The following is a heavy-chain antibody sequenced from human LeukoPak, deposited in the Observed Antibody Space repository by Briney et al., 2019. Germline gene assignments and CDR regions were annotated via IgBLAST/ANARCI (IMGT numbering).Heavy chain of an antibody. J-gene: IGHJ4*02. CDR2: IYYSGST. D-gene: IGHD2-15*01. CDR1: GGSISSYS. CDR3: ATATLYCSGGSCYPNYFDY. Sequence: PSETLSLTCTVSGGSISSYSWSWIRQPPGKGPEWIGYIYYSGSTKYNPSLKSRVTISGDTSKNQFSLKLSSVTAADTAVYYCATATLYCSGGSCYPNYFDYWGQGTLVTVSS. V-gene: IGHV4-59*01.